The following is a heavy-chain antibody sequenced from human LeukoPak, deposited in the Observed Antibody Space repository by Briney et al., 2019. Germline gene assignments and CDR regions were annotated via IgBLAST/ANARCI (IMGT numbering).Heavy chain of an antibody. CDR1: GYTFTGYY. Sequence: APVKVSCKASGYTFTGYYMHWVRQAPGQGLEWMGWINPNSGGTNYAQKFQGWVTMTRDTSISTAYMELSRLRSDDTAVYYCARGGYSGYDSASGWFDPWGQGTLVTVSS. V-gene: IGHV1-2*04. D-gene: IGHD5-12*01. CDR3: ARGGYSGYDSASGWFDP. J-gene: IGHJ5*02. CDR2: INPNSGGT.